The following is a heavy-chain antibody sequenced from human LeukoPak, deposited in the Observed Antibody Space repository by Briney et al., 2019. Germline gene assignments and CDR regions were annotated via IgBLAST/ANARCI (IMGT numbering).Heavy chain of an antibody. CDR1: GGTFSSYA. J-gene: IGHJ4*02. CDR3: ATARTTVDPFDY. D-gene: IGHD4-23*01. V-gene: IGHV1-69*06. Sequence: SVKVSCKASGGTFSSYAISWVRQAPGQGLEWMGGIIPIFGTANYAQKFQGRVTMTEDTSTDTAYMELSSLRSEDTAVYYCATARTTVDPFDYWGQGTLVTVSS. CDR2: IIPIFGTA.